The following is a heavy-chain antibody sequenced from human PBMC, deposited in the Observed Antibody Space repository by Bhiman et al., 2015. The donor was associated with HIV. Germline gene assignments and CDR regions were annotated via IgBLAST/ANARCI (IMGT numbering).Heavy chain of an antibody. CDR3: ARTVVTGDFLRYFDL. D-gene: IGHD7-27*01. V-gene: IGHV3-7*01. CDR2: IKQDGSEK. J-gene: IGHJ2*01. CDR1: GFTFSNYW. Sequence: EGQLVESGGGLVQPGGSLRLSCAASGFTFSNYWMSWVRQAPGKGLEWAANIKQDGSEKYYVDSVKGRFIISRDNAKNSLYLQMNSLRAEDTAVYYCARTVVTGDFLRYFDLWGRGTLVTVSS.